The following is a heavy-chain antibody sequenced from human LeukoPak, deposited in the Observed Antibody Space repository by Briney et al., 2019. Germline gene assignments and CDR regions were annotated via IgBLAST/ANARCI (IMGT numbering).Heavy chain of an antibody. J-gene: IGHJ4*02. CDR2: IYTSGST. D-gene: IGHD3-9*01. CDR1: GDSISSGSYY. V-gene: IGHV4-61*02. CDR3: ATATNGDFDWYDY. Sequence: PSQTLSLTCTVSGDSISSGSYYWSWIRQPAGKGLEWIGRIYTSGSTNYNPSLNSRVTISMDTSKNQFSLKLSSVTAADTAVYYCATATNGDFDWYDYWGQGTLVTVSS.